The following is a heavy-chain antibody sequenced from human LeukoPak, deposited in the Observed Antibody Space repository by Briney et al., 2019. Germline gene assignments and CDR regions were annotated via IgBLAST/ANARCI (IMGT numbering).Heavy chain of an antibody. V-gene: IGHV4-39*01. J-gene: IGHJ3*02. Sequence: SETLSLTCTVSGGSIRSSYYYWGWIRQPPGKGLEWIGSIYDSGSTYYNPSLKSRVTISVDTSKNQFSLKLNSVTAADTAIYYCARHLNNGFDIWGRGTMVTVSS. CDR3: ARHLNNGFDI. CDR1: GGSIRSSYYY. D-gene: IGHD2/OR15-2a*01. CDR2: IYDSGST.